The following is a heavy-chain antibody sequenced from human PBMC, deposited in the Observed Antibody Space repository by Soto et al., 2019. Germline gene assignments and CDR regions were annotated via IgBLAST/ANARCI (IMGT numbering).Heavy chain of an antibody. CDR1: GVTFSSFE. V-gene: IGHV3-23*01. J-gene: IGHJ4*02. Sequence: PGGSLRLSCAAGGVTFSSFEMIWVRQAPGKGLEWVSLMRGTAGSTYYADSVKGRFTISRDNSKNTLYLQMNSLRAEDTAVYFCVKGAWLDYWGQGNMVTVSS. CDR3: VKGAWLDY. CDR2: MRGTAGST.